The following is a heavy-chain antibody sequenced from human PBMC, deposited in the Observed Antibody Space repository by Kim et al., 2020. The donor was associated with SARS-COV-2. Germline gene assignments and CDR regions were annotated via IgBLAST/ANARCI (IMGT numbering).Heavy chain of an antibody. Sequence: GGSLRLSCAASGFTFDDYAMHWVRQAPGKGLEWVSLISGDGGSTYYADSVKGRFTISRDNSKNSLYLQMNSLRTEDTALYYCAKTWAGSYGTLPSPFDYWGQGTLVTVSS. CDR1: GFTFDDYA. CDR3: AKTWAGSYGTLPSPFDY. D-gene: IGHD1-26*01. CDR2: ISGDGGST. J-gene: IGHJ4*02. V-gene: IGHV3-43*02.